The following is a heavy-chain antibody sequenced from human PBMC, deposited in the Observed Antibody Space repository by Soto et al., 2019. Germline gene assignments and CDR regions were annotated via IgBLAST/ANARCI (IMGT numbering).Heavy chain of an antibody. J-gene: IGHJ4*02. CDR1: GFTFSSNS. Sequence: EVQLVESGGGLVKPGGSLRLSCAASGFTFSSNSMKWVRQAPGKGLEWVSLISSSSSYIYYADSVKGRFTISRDNAKNSLYLQMNSLRAYDTAVYYCARVGYSSGWLTDYWGQGTLVTVSS. CDR2: ISSSSSYI. CDR3: ARVGYSSGWLTDY. V-gene: IGHV3-21*03. D-gene: IGHD6-19*01.